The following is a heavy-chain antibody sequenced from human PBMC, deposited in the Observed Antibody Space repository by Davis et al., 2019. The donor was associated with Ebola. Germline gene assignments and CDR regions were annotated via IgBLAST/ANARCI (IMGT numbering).Heavy chain of an antibody. CDR1: GDSFNTNDYF. CDR2: MFYSGNT. CDR3: ARVGRWLQFAEYYFDY. V-gene: IGHV4-39*07. J-gene: IGHJ4*02. D-gene: IGHD5-24*01. Sequence: MPSETLSLTCTVSGDSFNTNDYFWGWIRQPPGKGLEWIGSMFYSGNTDYNPSLKSRVTISVDTSKNQFSLKLSSVTAADTAVYYCARVGRWLQFAEYYFDYWGQGTLVTVSS.